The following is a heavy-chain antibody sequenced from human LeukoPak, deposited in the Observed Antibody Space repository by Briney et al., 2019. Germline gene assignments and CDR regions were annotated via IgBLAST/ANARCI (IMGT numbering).Heavy chain of an antibody. CDR1: GFTFSSYA. D-gene: IGHD3-3*01. CDR2: ISYDGSNK. CDR3: AREIGHPYYDFWSGYRTPIDY. J-gene: IGHJ4*02. V-gene: IGHV3-30*04. Sequence: GGSLRLSCAASGFTFSSYAMHWVRQAPGKGLEWVAVISYDGSNKYYADSVKGRFTISRDNSKNTLYLQMNSLRAEDTAVYYCAREIGHPYYDFWSGYRTPIDYWGQGTPVTVSS.